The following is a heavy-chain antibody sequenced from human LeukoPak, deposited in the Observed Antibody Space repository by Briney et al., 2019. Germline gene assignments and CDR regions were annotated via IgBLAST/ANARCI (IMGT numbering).Heavy chain of an antibody. CDR2: IHPYGFT. V-gene: IGHV4-34*01. CDR3: SRGSGESKTGDT. CDR1: GGSFSNYY. D-gene: IGHD3-9*01. Sequence: ASETLSLTCALYGGSFSNYYWSWIRQPPGKGLEWIGEIHPYGFTNFNPSLKSRVSISVDTSKNQFSLKLTSVTAADTAVYYCSRGSGESKTGDTWGQGSLVTVSS. J-gene: IGHJ5*02.